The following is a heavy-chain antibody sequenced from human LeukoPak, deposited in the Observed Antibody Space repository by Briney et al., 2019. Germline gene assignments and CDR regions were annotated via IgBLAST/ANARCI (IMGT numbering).Heavy chain of an antibody. CDR2: IYYSGST. CDR3: ARHRFKAGVDY. CDR1: GYSISSGYY. D-gene: IGHD3-3*01. Sequence: SETLSLTCSVSGYSISSGYYWGWIRQPPGKGLEWIGGIYYSGSTYYNPSLKSRVTISVDTSKNQFSLKLSSVTAADTAVYYCARHRFKAGVDYWGQGTLVTVSS. V-gene: IGHV4-38-2*02. J-gene: IGHJ4*02.